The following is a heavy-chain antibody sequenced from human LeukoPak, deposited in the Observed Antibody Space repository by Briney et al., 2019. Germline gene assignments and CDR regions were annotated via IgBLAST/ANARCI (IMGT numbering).Heavy chain of an antibody. Sequence: SETLSLTCTVSGGSISSYYWSWIWQPPGKGLEWIGYIYDSASTNYNPSLKSRVTISVDTSKNQFSLRLSSVTAADTAVYYCARHKYGYGMDVWGQGTTVTVSS. CDR2: IYDSAST. V-gene: IGHV4-59*08. D-gene: IGHD2-2*01. CDR3: ARHKYGYGMDV. CDR1: GGSISSYY. J-gene: IGHJ6*02.